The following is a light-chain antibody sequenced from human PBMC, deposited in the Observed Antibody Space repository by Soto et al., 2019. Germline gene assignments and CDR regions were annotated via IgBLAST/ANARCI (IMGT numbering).Light chain of an antibody. CDR3: SSYTSSSTVV. V-gene: IGLV2-14*01. Sequence: QSALTQPASVSGSPGQSITISCTGTSGDVGGYRYVSWYQQHPGKVPKLMIYEVSNRPSGVSNRFSGSKSGNTASLTISGLQAEDEADYYCSSYTSSSTVVFGGGTKLTVL. CDR2: EVS. J-gene: IGLJ2*01. CDR1: SGDVGGYRY.